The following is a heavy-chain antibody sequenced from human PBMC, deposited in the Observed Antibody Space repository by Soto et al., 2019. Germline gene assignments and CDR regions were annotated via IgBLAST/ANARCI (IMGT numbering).Heavy chain of an antibody. D-gene: IGHD5-12*01. CDR3: AKDKIGGVLVAIGFYAMDV. CDR2: ISGSGGST. V-gene: IGHV3-23*01. J-gene: IGHJ6*02. Sequence: PGGSLRLSCAASGFTFSSYAMSWVRQAPGKGLEWVSAISGSGGSTYYADSVKGRFTISRDNSKNTLYLQMNSLRAEDTAVYYCAKDKIGGVLVAIGFYAMDVWGQGTTVTVSS. CDR1: GFTFSSYA.